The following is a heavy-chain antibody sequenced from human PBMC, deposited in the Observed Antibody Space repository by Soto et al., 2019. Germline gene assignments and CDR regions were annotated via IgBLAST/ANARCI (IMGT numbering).Heavy chain of an antibody. J-gene: IGHJ5*02. Sequence: GGSLRLSCAASGFTFDDYAMHWVRQAPGKGLEWVSGISWNSGSIGYADSVKGRFTISRDNAKNSLYLQMNSLRAEDTALYYCEKDPPDPVLFRPLGFAPGGRGPLVPVSS. CDR3: EKDPPDPVLFRPLGFAP. V-gene: IGHV3-9*01. D-gene: IGHD3-10*01. CDR1: GFTFDDYA. CDR2: ISWNSGSI.